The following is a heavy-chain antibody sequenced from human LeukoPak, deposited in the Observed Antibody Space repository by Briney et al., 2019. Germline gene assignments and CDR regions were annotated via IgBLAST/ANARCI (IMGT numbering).Heavy chain of an antibody. CDR2: INPNSGVA. D-gene: IGHD2-2*02. Sequence: ASVKVSCKASGYTFTGYYMHWVRQAPGQGLEWMGWINPNSGVANYGQKFQGRVTMTRDTSISTAYMELSRLRSDDTAVYYCARDIVVVPAAILGSYYYYYGMDVWGQGTTVTVSS. CDR1: GYTFTGYY. J-gene: IGHJ6*02. V-gene: IGHV1-2*02. CDR3: ARDIVVVPAAILGSYYYYYGMDV.